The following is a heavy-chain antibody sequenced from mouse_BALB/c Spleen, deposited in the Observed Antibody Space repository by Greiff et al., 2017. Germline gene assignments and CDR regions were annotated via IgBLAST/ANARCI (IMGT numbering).Heavy chain of an antibody. D-gene: IGHD2-4*01. CDR3: AREGYDYDDGFAY. V-gene: IGHV5-6-5*01. CDR2: ISSGGST. CDR1: GFTFSSYA. J-gene: IGHJ3*01. Sequence: EVMLVESGGGLVKPGGSLKLSCAASGFTFSSYAMSWVRQTPEKRLEWVASISSGGSTYYPDSVKGRFTISRDNARNILYLQMSSLRSEDTAMYYCAREGYDYDDGFAYWGQGTLVTVSA.